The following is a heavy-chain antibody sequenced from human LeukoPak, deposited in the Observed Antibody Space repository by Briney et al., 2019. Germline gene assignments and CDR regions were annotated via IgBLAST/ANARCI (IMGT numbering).Heavy chain of an antibody. CDR2: IYYTGIT. CDR1: GGSMNSYY. J-gene: IGHJ4*02. D-gene: IGHD2-15*01. Sequence: SETLSLTCTVSGGSMNSYYWTWIRQPPGKGLEWIGSIYYTGITTYNLSLQSRVTLSVDTSKNQFSLGLTSVTAADTAVYYCAGSPEYCSGGNCYRFDHWGQGTLVTVSS. CDR3: AGSPEYCSGGNCYRFDH. V-gene: IGHV4-59*08.